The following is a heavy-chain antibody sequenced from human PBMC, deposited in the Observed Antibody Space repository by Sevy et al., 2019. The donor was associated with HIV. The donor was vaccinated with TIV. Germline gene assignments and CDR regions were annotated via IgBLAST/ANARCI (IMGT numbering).Heavy chain of an antibody. CDR2: IRFDGSNK. CDR3: ANVQEKCSSWYPPDH. Sequence: GGSLRLSCAASGFSFRSYGMHWVRQAPGKGLEWVAFIRFDGSNKHYADSVKGRFTISRDYSTNTLNLQMNSLRTEDTAVYYCANVQEKCSSWYPPDHWGQGTLVTVSS. CDR1: GFSFRSYG. D-gene: IGHD6-13*01. V-gene: IGHV3-30*02. J-gene: IGHJ4*02.